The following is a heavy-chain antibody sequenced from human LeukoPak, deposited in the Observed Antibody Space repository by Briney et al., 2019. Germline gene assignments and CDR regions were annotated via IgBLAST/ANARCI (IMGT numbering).Heavy chain of an antibody. CDR1: GFNSEDHA. CDR3: AKMPDFDY. V-gene: IGHV3-9*02. Sequence: GRSLRLSCVVSGFNSEDHAMHWVRQAPGKGLEWVSGIYWSSSGTGYADSVKGRFTVSRDSAKNSLYLQMNSLRAEDTAVYYCAKMPDFDYWGQGTLVTVSS. J-gene: IGHJ4*02. D-gene: IGHD2-2*01. CDR2: IYWSSSGT.